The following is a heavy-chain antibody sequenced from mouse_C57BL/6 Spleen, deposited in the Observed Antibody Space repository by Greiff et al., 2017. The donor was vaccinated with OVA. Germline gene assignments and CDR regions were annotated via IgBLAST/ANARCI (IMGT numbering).Heavy chain of an antibody. J-gene: IGHJ2*01. CDR3: ARSGSNYGVYFDY. Sequence: QVQLKQSGAELVKPGASVKISCKASGYAFSSYWMNWVKQRPGKGLEWIGQIYPGDGDTNYNGKFKGKATLTADKSSSTAYMQLSSLTSEDSAVYFCARSGSNYGVYFDYWGQGTTLTVSS. CDR1: GYAFSSYW. CDR2: IYPGDGDT. D-gene: IGHD2-5*01. V-gene: IGHV1-80*01.